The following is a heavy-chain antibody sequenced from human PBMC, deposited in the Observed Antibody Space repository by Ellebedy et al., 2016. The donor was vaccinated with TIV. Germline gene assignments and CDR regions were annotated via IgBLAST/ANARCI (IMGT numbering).Heavy chain of an antibody. CDR3: ARTIAETTRFDF. J-gene: IGHJ4*02. CDR1: GFSLSTTGVG. V-gene: IGHV2-70*11. Sequence: SGPTLVKPTQTLTLTCTFSGFSLSTTGVGVSWIRQPPGKALEWLACIDWDDDEYYSTSLRTRLTISKDTSKNQAVLTMTDMDPVDTATFYCARTIAETTRFDFWGQGTLVTVSS. D-gene: IGHD1-1*01. CDR2: IDWDDDE.